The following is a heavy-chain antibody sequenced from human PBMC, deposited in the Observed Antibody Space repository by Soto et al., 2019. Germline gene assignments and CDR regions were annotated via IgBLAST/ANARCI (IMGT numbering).Heavy chain of an antibody. D-gene: IGHD1-26*01. J-gene: IGHJ4*02. V-gene: IGHV4-59*12. Sequence: ASETLSLTCSVSNGSISGFYWTWIRQPPGKILEWIGYIHYSGRTDYNPSLTSRATMSVDTSKNQFSLNLKSITAADTAVYYCVRVGVGIGNHFDSWGRGTLVTVSS. CDR2: IHYSGRT. CDR3: VRVGVGIGNHFDS. CDR1: NGSISGFY.